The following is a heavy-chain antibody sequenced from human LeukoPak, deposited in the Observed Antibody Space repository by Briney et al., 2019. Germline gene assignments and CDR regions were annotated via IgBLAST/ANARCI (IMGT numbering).Heavy chain of an antibody. V-gene: IGHV4-30-2*03. CDR3: ARPEGPGYYDFWSGYYYYYYMDV. J-gene: IGHJ6*03. Sequence: SQTLSLTCTVSGGSISSGGYYWSWIRQPPGKGLEWIGYIYHSGSTYYNPSLKSRVTISVDTSKNQFSLKLSSVTAADTAVYYCARPEGPGYYDFWSGYYYYYYMDVWGKGTTVTVSS. CDR1: GGSISSGGYY. D-gene: IGHD3-3*01. CDR2: IYHSGST.